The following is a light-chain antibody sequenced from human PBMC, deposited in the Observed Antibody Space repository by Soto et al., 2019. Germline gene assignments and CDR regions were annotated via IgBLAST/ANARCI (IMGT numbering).Light chain of an antibody. CDR1: QDISNY. CDR2: AAS. CDR3: QQSYSTPIT. Sequence: DIHITHSSSSVSSSLVDRVTITCQASQDISNYLNWYQQKPGKAPKLLIYAASCLQSGVPSRFSGSGSGTDFTLTISSLQPEDFATYYCQQSYSTPITFGQGTRLE. V-gene: IGKV1-39*01. J-gene: IGKJ5*01.